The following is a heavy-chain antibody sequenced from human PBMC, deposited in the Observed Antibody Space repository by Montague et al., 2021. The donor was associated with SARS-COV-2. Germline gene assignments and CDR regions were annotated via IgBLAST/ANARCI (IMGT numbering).Heavy chain of an antibody. J-gene: IGHJ6*02. V-gene: IGHV4-34*01. CDR3: ARGSCCSGGSCYSEWELYHYGMDV. Sequence: SETLSLTCAVYGGSFSGYYWSWIRQPPGKGLEWIGEINHSGSTNYNPSLRSRVTISVDTSKNQFSLKLSSVTAADTAVYYCARGSCCSGGSCYSEWELYHYGMDVWGQGTTVTVSS. D-gene: IGHD2-15*01. CDR2: INHSGST. CDR1: GGSFSGYY.